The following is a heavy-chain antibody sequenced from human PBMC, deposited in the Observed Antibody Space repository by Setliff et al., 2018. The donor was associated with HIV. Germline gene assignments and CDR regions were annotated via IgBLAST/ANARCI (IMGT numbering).Heavy chain of an antibody. CDR2: INHGGST. CDR3: ASEYSNFWSGGFDY. J-gene: IGHJ4*02. V-gene: IGHV4-34*01. Sequence: SETLSLTCAIYSGSFSGYFWSWIRQPPGKGLEWIGEINHGGSTNYNPSLKSRVTISVDTSKNQFSLKLTSVTAADSAVYYCASEYSNFWSGGFDYWAQGTQVTVSS. CDR1: SGSFSGYF. D-gene: IGHD3-3*01.